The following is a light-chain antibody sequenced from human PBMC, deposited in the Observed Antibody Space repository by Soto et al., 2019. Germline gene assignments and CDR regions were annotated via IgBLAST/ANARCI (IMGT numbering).Light chain of an antibody. V-gene: IGKV1-5*01. CDR1: QSISSW. Sequence: DIQMTQSPSTLSASVGDRVTITCRASQSISSWLAWYQQKPGKAPKLLIYDASSLESGVPSRFSGSGSGTEITLTISSLQPDDFATYYCQQDNSYAWTFGQGTKVDIK. CDR2: DAS. CDR3: QQDNSYAWT. J-gene: IGKJ1*01.